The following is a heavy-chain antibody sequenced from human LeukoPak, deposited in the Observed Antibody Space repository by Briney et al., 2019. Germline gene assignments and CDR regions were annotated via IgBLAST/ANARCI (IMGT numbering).Heavy chain of an antibody. CDR1: GLIVSSNH. CDR3: ARGAAGGSGGIGY. D-gene: IGHD6-13*01. J-gene: IGHJ4*02. V-gene: IGHV3-53*01. CDR2: IYSGADT. Sequence: GGSLRLSCAASGLIVSSNHMSWVRQAPGKGLEWVSIIYSGADTYYADSVKGRFTVSRDNSKNTVYLQMNTLRAEDTAVYYCARGAAGGSGGIGYWGQGTLVTVSS.